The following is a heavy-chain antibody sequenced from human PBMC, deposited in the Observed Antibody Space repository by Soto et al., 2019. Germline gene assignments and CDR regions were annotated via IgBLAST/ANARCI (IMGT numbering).Heavy chain of an antibody. CDR2: IIPIFGTA. D-gene: IGHD6-19*01. CDR3: ARASRDKGSGSLYFDY. V-gene: IGHV1-69*13. J-gene: IGHJ4*02. CDR1: GGTFSSYA. Sequence: SVKVSCKASGGTFSSYAISWVLQAPGQGLEWMGGIIPIFGTANYAQKFQGRVTITADESTSTAYMELSSLRSEDTAVYYCARASRDKGSGSLYFDYWGQGTLVTVSS.